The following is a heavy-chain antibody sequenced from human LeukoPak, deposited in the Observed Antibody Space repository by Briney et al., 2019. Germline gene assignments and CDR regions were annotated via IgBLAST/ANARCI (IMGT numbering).Heavy chain of an antibody. CDR2: ISWNSGSI. J-gene: IGHJ4*02. Sequence: GGSLRLSYAASGFTFEDYAKHGVRQAPGKGLEWVSGISWNSGSIGYADSVKGRFTISRDNPKNTLYLQMNSLRAEDTAVYFCAKRGVVIRVILVGFHKEAYYFDSWGQGALVTVSS. CDR3: AKRGVVIRVILVGFHKEAYYFDS. D-gene: IGHD3-22*01. V-gene: IGHV3-9*01. CDR1: GFTFEDYA.